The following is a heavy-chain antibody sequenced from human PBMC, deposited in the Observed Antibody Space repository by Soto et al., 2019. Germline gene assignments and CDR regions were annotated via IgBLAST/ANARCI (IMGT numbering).Heavy chain of an antibody. CDR2: ISAYNGNT. CDR1: GYSFTTYG. Sequence: ASVKVSCKASGYSFTTYGISWVRQAPGQGLEWMGWISAYNGNTNYAQKFKGRVTMTTDTSTSTVYMELSSLRPDDTAVYYCATDVRVGNAVRFGVGIAMFDYWGQGTPVTVSP. J-gene: IGHJ4*02. CDR3: ATDVRVGNAVRFGVGIAMFDY. D-gene: IGHD2-21*01. V-gene: IGHV1-18*01.